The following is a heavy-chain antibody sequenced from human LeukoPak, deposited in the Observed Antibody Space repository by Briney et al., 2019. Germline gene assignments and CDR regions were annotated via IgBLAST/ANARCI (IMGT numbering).Heavy chain of an antibody. CDR3: ARDHYYYGSGSYWFDP. D-gene: IGHD3-10*01. CDR2: IYYSGST. V-gene: IGHV4-59*01. J-gene: IGHJ5*02. CDR1: GGSISSYY. Sequence: NPSETLSLTCTVSGGSISSYYWSWIRQPPGKGLEWIGYIYYSGSTNYNPSLKSRVTISVDTSKNQFSLKLSSVTAADTAVYYCARDHYYYGSGSYWFDPWGQGTLVTVSS.